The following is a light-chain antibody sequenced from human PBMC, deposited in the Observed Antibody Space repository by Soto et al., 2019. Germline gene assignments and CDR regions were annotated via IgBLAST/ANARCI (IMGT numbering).Light chain of an antibody. Sequence: QSALTQPPSASGSPGQSVTISCTGTSSDVGGYIYVSWYKQHPGKAPKLIIYEVSKRPSGVPDRFSGSKSGNTASLTVSGLQAEDEADYYCSSYEGSNKSWVFGGGTKVTVL. J-gene: IGLJ3*02. CDR1: SSDVGGYIY. V-gene: IGLV2-8*01. CDR2: EVS. CDR3: SSYEGSNKSWV.